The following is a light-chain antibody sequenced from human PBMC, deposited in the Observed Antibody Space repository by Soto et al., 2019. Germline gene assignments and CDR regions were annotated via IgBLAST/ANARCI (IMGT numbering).Light chain of an antibody. Sequence: EIVLTQFPVTLSLSPGERATLSCRASQSVTSYLAWYQQKPGQAPRLLIYDASKRATGIPARFSGSGSGTDFTLTVSSLAAEDFAVYYCQQRSNWPWTFGQGTKVEIK. CDR2: DAS. J-gene: IGKJ1*01. CDR1: QSVTSY. CDR3: QQRSNWPWT. V-gene: IGKV3-11*01.